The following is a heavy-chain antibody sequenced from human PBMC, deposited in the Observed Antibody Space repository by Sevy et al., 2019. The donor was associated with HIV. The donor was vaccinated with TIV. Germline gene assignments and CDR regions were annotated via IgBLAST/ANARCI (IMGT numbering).Heavy chain of an antibody. J-gene: IGHJ6*02. CDR2: IKQDGSER. CDR3: ARGTDFYYGMDV. Sequence: GGSLRLSCAASRFTFSRFWMTWVRQAPGKGLEWVANIKQDGSERYYVDSVKGRFTISRDKAKSSLYLQMNSLRAEDTAVYFCARGTDFYYGMDVWGQGTTVTVSS. V-gene: IGHV3-7*04. CDR1: RFTFSRFW.